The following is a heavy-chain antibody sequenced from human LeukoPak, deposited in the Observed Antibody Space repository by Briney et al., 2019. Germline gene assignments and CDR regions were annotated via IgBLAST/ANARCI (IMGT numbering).Heavy chain of an antibody. Sequence: GGSLRLSCAASGSTLSSYGMHWVRQAPGKGLEGVAVISYDGSNKYYADSVKGRFTISRDNSKNTLYLQMNSLRAEDTAVYYCAKVLTVLTLGYFDYWGQGTLVTVSS. CDR2: ISYDGSNK. CDR3: AKVLTVLTLGYFDY. CDR1: GSTLSSYG. D-gene: IGHD2/OR15-2a*01. J-gene: IGHJ4*02. V-gene: IGHV3-30*18.